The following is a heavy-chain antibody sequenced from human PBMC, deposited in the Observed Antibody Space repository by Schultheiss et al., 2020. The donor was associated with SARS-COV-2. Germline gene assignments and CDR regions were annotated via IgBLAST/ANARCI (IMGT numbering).Heavy chain of an antibody. CDR3: ARTIRYFDWLSSVGMDV. V-gene: IGHV3-53*01. CDR1: GFTVSSNY. CDR2: IYSGGST. Sequence: GESLKISCAASGFTVSSNYMSWVRQAPGKGLEWVSVIYSGGSTYYADSVKGRFTISRDNSKNTLYLQMNSLRAEDTAVYYCARTIRYFDWLSSVGMDVWGQGTTVTVSS. J-gene: IGHJ6*02. D-gene: IGHD3-9*01.